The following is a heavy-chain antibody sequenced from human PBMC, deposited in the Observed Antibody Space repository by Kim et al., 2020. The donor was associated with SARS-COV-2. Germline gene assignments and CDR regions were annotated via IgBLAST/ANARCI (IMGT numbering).Heavy chain of an antibody. CDR3: ARVVVFASPPFCLDP. CDR1: GVSVKTAGYC. Sequence: SETLSLTCSVSGVSVKTAGYCWTWLPHPQGKGPEWARDIYEIGETNYNLSLRSRVTIAKARSRTHFSLTSMSLTAADTAVCFCARVVVFASPPFCLDPWG. CDR2: IYEIGET. V-gene: IGHV4-30-2*01. J-gene: IGHJ5*02. D-gene: IGHD2-15*01.